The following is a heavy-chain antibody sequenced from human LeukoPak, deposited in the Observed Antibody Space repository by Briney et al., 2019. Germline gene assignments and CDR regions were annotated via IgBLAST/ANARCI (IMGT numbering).Heavy chain of an antibody. V-gene: IGHV3-30-3*01. CDR2: ISYDESNK. Sequence: KAGGSLRLSCAASGFTFSSYAMHWVRQAPGKGLEWVALISYDESNKYYADSVKGRFTISRDNSKNTLYLQMNSLRPEDTAVYYCARDKYAVLGGDYWGQGTLVTVSS. CDR3: ARDKYAVLGGDY. J-gene: IGHJ4*02. D-gene: IGHD3-16*01. CDR1: GFTFSSYA.